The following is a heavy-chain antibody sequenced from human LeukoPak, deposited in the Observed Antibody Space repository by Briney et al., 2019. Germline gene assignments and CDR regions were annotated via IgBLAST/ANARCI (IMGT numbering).Heavy chain of an antibody. CDR2: IYHSGST. CDR3: AREGGSYFSAPFDY. Sequence: SETLSLTGAVYGYSISSGYYWGWIRQPPGKGLEWIGSIYHSGSTYYNPSLKSRVTISVDTSKNQFSLKLSSVTAADTAVYYCAREGGSYFSAPFDYWGQGTLVTVSS. V-gene: IGHV4-38-2*02. J-gene: IGHJ4*02. CDR1: GYSISSGYY. D-gene: IGHD1-26*01.